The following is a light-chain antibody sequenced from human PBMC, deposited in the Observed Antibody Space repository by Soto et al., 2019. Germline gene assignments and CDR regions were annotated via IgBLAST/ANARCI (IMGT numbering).Light chain of an antibody. CDR1: RSDVGAYKY. CDR3: TSYTDRNTEI. J-gene: IGLJ6*01. CDR2: EVS. Sequence: QSVLTQPASVSGSPGQSITISCTGTRSDVGAYKYVSWYQHHPGKAPQLLIYEVSNRFSGVSNRFSGSKSGNTASLTISGLQVEDEADYYCTSYTDRNTEIFGSGTKLTVL. V-gene: IGLV2-14*01.